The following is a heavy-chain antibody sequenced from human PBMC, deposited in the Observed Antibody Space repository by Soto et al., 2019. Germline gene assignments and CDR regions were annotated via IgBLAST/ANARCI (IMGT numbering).Heavy chain of an antibody. CDR2: INHSGST. CDR3: ARGGVTMARGAITKHYYYYYGMDV. V-gene: IGHV4-34*01. D-gene: IGHD3-10*01. CDR1: GGSFSGYY. Sequence: SETLSLTCAVYGGSFSGYYWSWIRQPPGKGLEWIGEINHSGSTNYNPSLKSRVTISVDTSKNQFSLKLSSVTAADTAVYYCARGGVTMARGAITKHYYYYYGMDVWGQGTTVTVSS. J-gene: IGHJ6*02.